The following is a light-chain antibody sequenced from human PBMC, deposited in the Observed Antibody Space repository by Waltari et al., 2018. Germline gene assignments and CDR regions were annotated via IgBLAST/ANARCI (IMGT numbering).Light chain of an antibody. V-gene: IGKV3-20*01. CDR3: QHYVRLPAT. CDR1: QSITKY. CDR2: HGS. J-gene: IGKJ1*01. Sequence: EILLTQSPGTLSLSPGERATLSCRASQSITKYLAWYQQKPGQAPRLLIYHGSIRATGIPDRFSGGGSVTDFSLTISRLEPEEFAVYYCQHYVRLPATFGQGTKVEIK.